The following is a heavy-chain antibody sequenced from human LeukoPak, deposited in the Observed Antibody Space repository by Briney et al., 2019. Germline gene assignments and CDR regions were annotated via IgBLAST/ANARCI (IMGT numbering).Heavy chain of an antibody. V-gene: IGHV3-30*06. CDR2: ISYDGNNK. CDR1: GFIFGDYG. D-gene: IGHD3-3*01. J-gene: IGHJ4*02. Sequence: PGGSLRLSCAASGFIFGDYGMQWVRQAPGKGLEWVAVISYDGNNKYSADSVKGRFTISRDNSKNTLYLQMNSLRVEDTAMYYCASGGFYDFWSGYYTPFDYWGQGTLVTVSS. CDR3: ASGGFYDFWSGYYTPFDY.